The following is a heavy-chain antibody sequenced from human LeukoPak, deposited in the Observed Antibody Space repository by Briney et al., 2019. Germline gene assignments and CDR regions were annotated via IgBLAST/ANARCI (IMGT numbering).Heavy chain of an antibody. CDR1: GYTFTGYY. Sequence: GASAKVSCKASGYTFTGYYMHWVRQAPGQGLEWMGWINPNSGGTNYAQKFQGRVTMTRDTSISTAYMELSRLRSDDTAVYYCARDVDSSGYYSSGVGYWGQGTLVTVSS. CDR3: ARDVDSSGYYSSGVGY. CDR2: INPNSGGT. V-gene: IGHV1-2*02. J-gene: IGHJ4*02. D-gene: IGHD3-22*01.